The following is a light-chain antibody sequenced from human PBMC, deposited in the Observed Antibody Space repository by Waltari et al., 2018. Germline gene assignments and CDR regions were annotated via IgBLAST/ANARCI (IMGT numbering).Light chain of an antibody. Sequence: CYQHHPGTAPKLMIYDVSKRPSGVSNRFSGSKSGNTASLTISGLQAEDEADYYCSSYTSSSPWVFGGGTKLTVL. CDR3: SSYTSSSPWV. CDR2: DVS. V-gene: IGLV2-14*03. J-gene: IGLJ3*02.